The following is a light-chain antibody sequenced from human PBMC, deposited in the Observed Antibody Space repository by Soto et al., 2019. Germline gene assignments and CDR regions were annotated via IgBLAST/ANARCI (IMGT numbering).Light chain of an antibody. CDR3: QQYYSYPWT. V-gene: IGKV3-11*01. CDR1: QSVSSY. Sequence: EFVLTQSPATLSLPPGERATLSCRASQSVSSYLAWYQKKPGQAPRLLIYDSSNRATGTPARFRGSGSGTGFTLTISSLEPEDVGVYYCQQYYSYPWTFGQGTKVEIK. J-gene: IGKJ1*01. CDR2: DSS.